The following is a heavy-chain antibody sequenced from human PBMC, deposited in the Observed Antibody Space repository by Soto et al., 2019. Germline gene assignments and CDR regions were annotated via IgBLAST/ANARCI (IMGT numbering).Heavy chain of an antibody. CDR1: GGSISSYY. Sequence: PSETLSLTCTVSGGSISSYYWSWIRQPPGKGLEWIGYIYYSGSTNYNPSLKSRVTISVDTSKNQFSLKLSSVTAADTAVYYCARGNTIFGVVNWFDPWGQGTLVTVSS. V-gene: IGHV4-59*01. J-gene: IGHJ5*02. CDR2: IYYSGST. D-gene: IGHD3-3*01. CDR3: ARGNTIFGVVNWFDP.